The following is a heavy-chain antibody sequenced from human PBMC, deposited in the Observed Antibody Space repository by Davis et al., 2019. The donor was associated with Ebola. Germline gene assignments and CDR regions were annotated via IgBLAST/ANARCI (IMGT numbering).Heavy chain of an antibody. V-gene: IGHV4-39*07. D-gene: IGHD2-21*01. Sequence: SETLSLTCTVSGGSISSSSYYWGWIRQPPGKGLEWIGSIYYSGSTNYNPSLRSRVTISVDTSKNQFSLQLSSVTAADTAVYYCAREGGIGLDYWGQGTLVTVFS. CDR3: AREGGIGLDY. CDR2: IYYSGST. J-gene: IGHJ4*02. CDR1: GGSISSSSYY.